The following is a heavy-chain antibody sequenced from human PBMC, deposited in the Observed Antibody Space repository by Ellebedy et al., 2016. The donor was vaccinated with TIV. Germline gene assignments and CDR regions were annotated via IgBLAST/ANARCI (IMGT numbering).Heavy chain of an antibody. J-gene: IGHJ4*02. D-gene: IGHD3-3*01. Sequence: GGSLRLSCAASGFKFNSYGMHWVRQAPGKGLEWVAVISFDGSTEYYADSVKGRFTISRDNSKNTLYLQMNRLRPEDTAVYNCARVYDSYYFDYWGQGTLVTVSS. CDR2: ISFDGSTE. CDR1: GFKFNSYG. CDR3: ARVYDSYYFDY. V-gene: IGHV3-30*03.